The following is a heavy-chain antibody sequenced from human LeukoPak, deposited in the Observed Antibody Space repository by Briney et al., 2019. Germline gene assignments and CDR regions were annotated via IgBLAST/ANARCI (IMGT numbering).Heavy chain of an antibody. J-gene: IGHJ4*02. CDR3: ARDSKDGNNTLGVDY. CDR1: GFTFSSHA. Sequence: PGGSLILSCAASGFTFSSHAMHWLRHAPGKGLKGVAFISYDGSNKYYADSVKRRFTISRDNSTNTLYLQMNSLSREATAVFYCARDSKDGNNTLGVDYWGQGTLVAVSS. CDR2: ISYDGSNK. D-gene: IGHD5-24*01. V-gene: IGHV3-30*04.